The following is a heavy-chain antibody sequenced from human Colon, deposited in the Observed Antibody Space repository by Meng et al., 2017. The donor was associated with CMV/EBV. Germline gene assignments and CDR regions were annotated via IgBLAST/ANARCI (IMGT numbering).Heavy chain of an antibody. J-gene: IGHJ5*02. V-gene: IGHV4-31*03. D-gene: IGHD2-8*01. CDR3: TRLYQLLFWFDP. CDR2: ISHTGSP. Sequence: TVSGDSMDIGGSCWSWIRQHPEKGLEWIGCISHTGSPDYNPSLKSRVTMSVDTSKNQFSLRLSSMTAADTAVYYCTRLYQLLFWFDPWGQGTLVTVSS. CDR1: GDSMDIGGSC.